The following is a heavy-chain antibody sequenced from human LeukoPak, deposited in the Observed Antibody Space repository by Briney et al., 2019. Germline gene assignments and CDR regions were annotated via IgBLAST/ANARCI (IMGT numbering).Heavy chain of an antibody. CDR3: ARVLGGYENFYYYYYYMDV. CDR2: ISSSSSYI. CDR1: GFTFSSYS. J-gene: IGHJ6*03. Sequence: GGSLRLSCAASGFTFSSYSMNWVRQAPGKGLEWVSSISSSSSYIYYADSVKGRFTISRDNAKNSLYLQMNSLRAEDTAVYYCARVLGGYENFYYYYYYMDVWGKGTTVTISS. V-gene: IGHV3-21*01. D-gene: IGHD5-12*01.